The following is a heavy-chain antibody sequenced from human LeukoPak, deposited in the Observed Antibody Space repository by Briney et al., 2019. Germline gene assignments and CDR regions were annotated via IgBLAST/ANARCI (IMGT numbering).Heavy chain of an antibody. CDR3: ARGKGPLPYFDY. J-gene: IGHJ4*02. V-gene: IGHV4-39*07. CDR2: IYYSGST. CDR1: GGSLSSSSYY. Sequence: SETLSLTCTVSGGSLSSSSYYWGWIRQPPGKGLEWIGSIYYSGSTYYNPSLKSRVTISVDTSKNQFSLKLSSVTAADTAVYYCARGKGPLPYFDYWGQGTLVTVSS.